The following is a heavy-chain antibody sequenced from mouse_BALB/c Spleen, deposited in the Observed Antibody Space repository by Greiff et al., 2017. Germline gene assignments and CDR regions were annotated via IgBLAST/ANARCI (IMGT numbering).Heavy chain of an antibody. Sequence: VQLQQSGAELVKPGASVKLSCTASGFNIKDTYMHWVKQRPEQGLEWIGRIDPANGNTKYDPKFQGKATITADTSSNTAYLQLSSLTSEDTAVYYCAPSPYRYAWFAYWGQGTLVTVSA. D-gene: IGHD2-14*01. V-gene: IGHV14-3*02. CDR2: IDPANGNT. CDR3: APSPYRYAWFAY. CDR1: GFNIKDTY. J-gene: IGHJ3*01.